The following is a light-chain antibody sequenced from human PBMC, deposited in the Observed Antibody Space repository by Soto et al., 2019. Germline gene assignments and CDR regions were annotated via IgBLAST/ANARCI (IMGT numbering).Light chain of an antibody. CDR2: VNSDGSH. V-gene: IGLV4-69*02. CDR1: SVHSTYA. CDR3: QTWVTANWV. Sequence: QSVLTQSPSASASLGASVKLTCTLSSVHSTYAIAWHQQQPEKGPRHLMKVNSDGSHSKGDGIPDRFSGSSSGAERYLTIYNLQSEDAADYYCQTWVTANWVFGGGTKVTVL. J-gene: IGLJ3*02.